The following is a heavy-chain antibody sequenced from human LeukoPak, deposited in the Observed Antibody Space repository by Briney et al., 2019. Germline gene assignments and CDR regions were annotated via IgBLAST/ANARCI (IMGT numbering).Heavy chain of an antibody. Sequence: PSETLSLTCAVYGGSFSGYYWSWIRQPPGKELEWIGEINHSGSTNYNPSLKSRVTISVDTSKNQFSLKLSSVTAADTAVYYCARGLSDYCSGGSCYYFDYWGQGTLVTVSS. D-gene: IGHD2-15*01. CDR3: ARGLSDYCSGGSCYYFDY. CDR1: GGSFSGYY. V-gene: IGHV4-34*01. J-gene: IGHJ4*02. CDR2: INHSGST.